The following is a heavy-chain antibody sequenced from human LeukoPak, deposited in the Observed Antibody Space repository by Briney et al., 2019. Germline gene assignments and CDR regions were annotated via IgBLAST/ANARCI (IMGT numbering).Heavy chain of an antibody. CDR1: GFTFSNYG. CDR3: AKESRGYSAGFDY. D-gene: IGHD5-12*01. V-gene: IGHV3-30*02. Sequence: GGSLRLSCAASGFTFSNYGVHWVRQAPGKGLDWVAFIRFDGSNKDYADFVKGRFTISRDNSKDTLYLQMNSLRAEDTAVYYCAKESRGYSAGFDYWGQGTLVTVSS. CDR2: IRFDGSNK. J-gene: IGHJ4*02.